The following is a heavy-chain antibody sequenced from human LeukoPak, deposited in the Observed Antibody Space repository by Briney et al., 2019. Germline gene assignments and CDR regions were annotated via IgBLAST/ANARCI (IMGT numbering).Heavy chain of an antibody. Sequence: GRSLRLSCAASGFTFSSYGMHWVRQAPGKGREWVAVISYDGSNKYYADSVKGRVTISRDNSKNTLYLKMNSLRTEDTAVYYCAKSGKGYYGMDVWGQGTTVTVSS. J-gene: IGHJ6*02. CDR2: ISYDGSNK. CDR3: AKSGKGYYGMDV. CDR1: GFTFSSYG. V-gene: IGHV3-30*18.